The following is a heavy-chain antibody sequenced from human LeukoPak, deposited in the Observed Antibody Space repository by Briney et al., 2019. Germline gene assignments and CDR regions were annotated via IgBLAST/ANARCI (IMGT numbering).Heavy chain of an antibody. CDR3: ARGPDSSDYLLTRYGMDV. CDR2: IIPILGIA. CDR1: GGTFSSYA. V-gene: IGHV1-69*04. Sequence: ASVKVSCKASGGTFSSYAISWVRQAPGQGLEWMGRIIPILGIANYAQKFQGRVTITADKSTSTAYMELSSLRSEDTAVYYCARGPDSSDYLLTRYGMDVWGQGTTVTVSS. J-gene: IGHJ6*02. D-gene: IGHD3-22*01.